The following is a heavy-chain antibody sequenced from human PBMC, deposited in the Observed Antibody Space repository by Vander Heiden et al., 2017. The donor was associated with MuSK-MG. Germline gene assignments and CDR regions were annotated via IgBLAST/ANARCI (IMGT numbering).Heavy chain of an antibody. D-gene: IGHD6-6*01. CDR3: ARTFIAARLTRPDY. Sequence: QGKLVESGGGVVQPGRSLRPSVAASGFMFSSYGMTGVGQAPGKGLEWVALIWYDGSKTYYEDSVKGRFTVSRDNSENKLYLEMHNLRAEDTAVYYCARTFIAARLTRPDYWGQGTLVTVSS. V-gene: IGHV3-33*01. CDR2: IWYDGSKT. CDR1: GFMFSSYG. J-gene: IGHJ4*02.